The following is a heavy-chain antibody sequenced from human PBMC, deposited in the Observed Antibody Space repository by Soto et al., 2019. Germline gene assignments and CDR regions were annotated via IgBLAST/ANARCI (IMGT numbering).Heavy chain of an antibody. CDR1: GFTFNDYG. CDR3: VRGRGIAAGGISGY. V-gene: IGHV3-20*04. CDR2: INWNGGLT. D-gene: IGHD6-13*01. J-gene: IGHJ1*01. Sequence: EVQLVESGGGVLRPGGSLRLSCAASGFTFNDYGMSWVRQAPGKGLEWVSGINWNGGLTGYADSVKGRFTISRDNAKNSLYLQMNSLRADDSALCYCVRGRGIAAGGISGYWGQGTLVTVSS.